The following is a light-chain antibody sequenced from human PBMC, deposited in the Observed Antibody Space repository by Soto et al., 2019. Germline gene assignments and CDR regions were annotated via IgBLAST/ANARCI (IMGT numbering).Light chain of an antibody. J-gene: IGLJ1*01. CDR1: RSGVGGYNY. CDR3: SSYTRSSTQA. V-gene: IGLV2-14*01. Sequence: QSALTQPASVSASPGRSITISCTGTRSGVGGYNYVSWYQQHPGKAPKLIIYEVSNRPSGVSNRFSGSKSGNTASLTISGLQAEDEADYYCSSYTRSSTQAFGTGTKVTVL. CDR2: EVS.